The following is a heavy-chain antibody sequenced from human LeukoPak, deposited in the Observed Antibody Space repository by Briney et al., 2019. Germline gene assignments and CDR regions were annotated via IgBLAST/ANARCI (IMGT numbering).Heavy chain of an antibody. CDR1: GFTFSGYR. J-gene: IGHJ4*02. CDR3: QAGGHDY. Sequence: PGGSLRLSCAACGFTFSGYRMSWVRQAPGKGLEWVANIIQDGSEESYVDSVKGRFTISRDNAKKSLYLQINSLGVEDTAVYYCQAGGHDYWGQGTLVTVSS. CDR2: IIQDGSEE. V-gene: IGHV3-7*01.